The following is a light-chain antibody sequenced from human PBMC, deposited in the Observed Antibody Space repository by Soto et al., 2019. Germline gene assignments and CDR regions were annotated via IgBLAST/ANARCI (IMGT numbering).Light chain of an antibody. V-gene: IGKV1-33*01. CDR3: QQYRNLVALT. J-gene: IGKJ4*01. CDR1: QDVRNY. Sequence: DIQMTQSPSSLSATVGDRVTITCRASQDVRNYLNWYQQKPGKAPKLLIYDASNLETGVPSRFSGSGSGTDFTFTTSSLQPEDIATYYCQQYRNLVALTFGGGTKVDIK. CDR2: DAS.